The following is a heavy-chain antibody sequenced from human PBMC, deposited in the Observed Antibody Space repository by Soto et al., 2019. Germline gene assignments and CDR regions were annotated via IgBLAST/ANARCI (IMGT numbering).Heavy chain of an antibody. D-gene: IGHD3-22*01. CDR3: AGGGYYDSSGSRNYYYYGMNV. CDR1: GYTFTSYG. Sequence: QAQLVQSGAEVKKPGASVKVSCKASGYTFTSYGINWVRQAPGQGLEWLGWISAYDGNTKYAQSVRGRVSMTTDTSTKTDYMELRSIRSDDTAMYYCAGGGYYDSSGSRNYYYYGMNVWGQGTTVSVSS. J-gene: IGHJ6*02. V-gene: IGHV1-18*04. CDR2: ISAYDGNT.